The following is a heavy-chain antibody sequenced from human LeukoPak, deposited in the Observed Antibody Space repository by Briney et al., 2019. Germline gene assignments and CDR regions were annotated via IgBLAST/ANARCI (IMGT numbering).Heavy chain of an antibody. Sequence: GGSLRLSCAASGFTFSSYGMHWVRQAPGKGLEWVAIISHDGSNKYYADSVKGRFTISRDNSKNTLYLQMNSLRAEDTAVYYCAKDTSSGWYTFDYWGQGTLVTVSS. CDR2: ISHDGSNK. D-gene: IGHD6-19*01. V-gene: IGHV3-30*18. CDR3: AKDTSSGWYTFDY. J-gene: IGHJ4*02. CDR1: GFTFSSYG.